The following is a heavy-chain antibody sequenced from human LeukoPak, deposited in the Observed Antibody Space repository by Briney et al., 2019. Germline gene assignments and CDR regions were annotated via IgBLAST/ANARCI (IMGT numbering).Heavy chain of an antibody. D-gene: IGHD6-6*01. J-gene: IGHJ4*02. CDR3: VKGGQYSGSSNFDY. Sequence: GGSLRLSCSASGFTFSSYTMHWVRQAPGKGLQYVSGINGDGGSISYTESVKGRFTISRDNSKSTLFLQMSSLRVEDTAVYYYVKGGQYSGSSNFDYWGQGTLVTVSS. CDR2: INGDGGSI. V-gene: IGHV3-64D*06. CDR1: GFTFSSYT.